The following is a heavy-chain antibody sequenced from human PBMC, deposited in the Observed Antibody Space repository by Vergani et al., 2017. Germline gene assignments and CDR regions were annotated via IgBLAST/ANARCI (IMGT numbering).Heavy chain of an antibody. J-gene: IGHJ5*02. CDR2: IKQDGSEK. CDR3: ARGTDGPLDWFDP. Sequence: EVQLVESGGGLVQPGGSLRLSCAASGFTFSSYWMSWVRQAPGKGLEWVANIKQDGSEKYYVDSVKGRFTISRDNAKNSLYQQMNSLRAEDTAVYYCARGTDGPLDWFDPWGQGTLVTVSS. D-gene: IGHD3-16*02. CDR1: GFTFSSYW. V-gene: IGHV3-7*01.